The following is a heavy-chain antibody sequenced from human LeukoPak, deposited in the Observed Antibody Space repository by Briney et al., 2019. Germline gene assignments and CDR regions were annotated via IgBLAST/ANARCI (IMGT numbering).Heavy chain of an antibody. Sequence: PSETLSLTCAVYGGSFSGYYWSWIRQPPGKGLEWIGEINHSGSTNYNPSLKSRVTISVDTSKNQFSLKLSSVTAADTAVYYCARQGKELKGIDYYYYGMDVWGQGTTVTVSS. D-gene: IGHD1-26*01. V-gene: IGHV4-34*01. CDR3: ARQGKELKGIDYYYYGMDV. CDR2: INHSGST. CDR1: GGSFSGYY. J-gene: IGHJ6*02.